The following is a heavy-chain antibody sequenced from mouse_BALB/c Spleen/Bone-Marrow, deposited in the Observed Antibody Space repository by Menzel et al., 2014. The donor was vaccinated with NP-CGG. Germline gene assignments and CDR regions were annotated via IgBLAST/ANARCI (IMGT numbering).Heavy chain of an antibody. CDR3: TRSGVRTFAY. CDR2: IYPGSGNA. D-gene: IGHD2-14*01. Sequence: QVQLQQSGAELARPRASVKLSCKASGYTFTDYYINWVKQRTGQGLEWIGEIYPGSGNAYYNEKFKGEATLTADKSSSTAYMQLSSLTSEDSAVYFCTRSGVRTFAYWGQGTLVTVST. J-gene: IGHJ3*01. V-gene: IGHV1-77*01. CDR1: GYTFTDYY.